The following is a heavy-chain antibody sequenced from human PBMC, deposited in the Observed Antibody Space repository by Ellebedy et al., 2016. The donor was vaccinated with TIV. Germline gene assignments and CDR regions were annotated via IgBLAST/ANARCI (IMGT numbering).Heavy chain of an antibody. D-gene: IGHD1-1*01. CDR3: ARLDWSDVDLRHFYFDY. Sequence: GESLKISCAASGFPFSDYYMSWIRQAPGKGLEWVSLITSGYSMYYADSVKGRFTIPRDNAKNSLYLHMNNLRPEDTAVYYCARLDWSDVDLRHFYFDYWGQGTQVTVSS. V-gene: IGHV3-11*01. CDR2: ITSGYSM. J-gene: IGHJ4*02. CDR1: GFPFSDYY.